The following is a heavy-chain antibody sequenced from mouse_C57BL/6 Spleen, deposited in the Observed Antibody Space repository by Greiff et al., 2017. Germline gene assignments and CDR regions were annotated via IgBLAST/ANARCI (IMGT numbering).Heavy chain of an antibody. D-gene: IGHD2-2*01. V-gene: IGHV5-9-1*02. CDR3: TRVGVTTAMDY. Sequence: EVKLVESGEGLVKPGGSLKLSCAASGFTFSSYAMSWVRQTPEKRLEWVAYISSGGDYIYYADTVKGRFTISRDNARNTLYLQMISLKSEDTAMYYCTRVGVTTAMDYWGQGTSVTVSS. CDR1: GFTFSSYA. CDR2: ISSGGDYI. J-gene: IGHJ4*01.